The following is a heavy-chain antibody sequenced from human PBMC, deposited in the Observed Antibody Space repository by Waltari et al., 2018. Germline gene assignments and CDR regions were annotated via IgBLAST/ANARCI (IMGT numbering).Heavy chain of an antibody. Sequence: EVQLLESGGGLVQPGGSLRLSCAASGFTFSTYSMSWVRQVPGKGLEWVSSISGRGTGTYYADSVKVRFTISRDNSKNTLSLQMNSLRAEDTALYYCATFKGDYWGQGTLVTVSS. CDR3: ATFKGDY. V-gene: IGHV3-23*01. D-gene: IGHD3-16*01. J-gene: IGHJ4*02. CDR2: ISGRGTGT. CDR1: GFTFSTYS.